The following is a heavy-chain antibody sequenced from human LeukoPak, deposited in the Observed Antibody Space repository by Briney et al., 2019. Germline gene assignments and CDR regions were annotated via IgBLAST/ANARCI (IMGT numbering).Heavy chain of an antibody. CDR1: GFSVGSYG. CDR3: AKDGFNYTSRDNDGFDT. V-gene: IGHV3-23*01. CDR2: FSGNGEWT. D-gene: IGHD3-3*01. Sequence: GGSLRLSCAASGFSVGSYGMSWVRQAPGKGLEWVSTFSGNGEWTHYTDSVKGRFTTSRDKTKNTLYLQMNSLIFEDTALYYCAKDGFNYTSRDNDGFDTWGQGTMVTVSS. J-gene: IGHJ3*02.